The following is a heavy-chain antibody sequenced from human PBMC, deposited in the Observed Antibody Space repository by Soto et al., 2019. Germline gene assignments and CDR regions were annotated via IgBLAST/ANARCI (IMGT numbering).Heavy chain of an antibody. J-gene: IGHJ6*02. CDR3: AASIFYYGMDV. Sequence: PGESLQISCKGSGYTFTNYWIGCVRQMPGKGLEWIGIIYPGDSDTKYNPSLQGQVTISADKSITTTYLRWTSLKASDTAIYYCAASIFYYGMDVWGQGTKVTVSS. CDR2: IYPGDSDT. CDR1: GYTFTNYW. V-gene: IGHV5-51*01.